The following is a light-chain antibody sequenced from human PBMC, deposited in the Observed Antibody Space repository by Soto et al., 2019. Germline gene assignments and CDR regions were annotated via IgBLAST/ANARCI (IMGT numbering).Light chain of an antibody. J-gene: IGKJ4*01. Sequence: IVLTQSPATLSLSPGERATLSCRASQSVSSSFLAWYQQKPGQAPRLLIYSSSNRAAGIPDRFSGSGSGTDFTLTISRLEPADFAVYYCQQYGRSPLTFGGGTKVDIK. V-gene: IGKV3-20*01. CDR3: QQYGRSPLT. CDR2: SSS. CDR1: QSVSSSF.